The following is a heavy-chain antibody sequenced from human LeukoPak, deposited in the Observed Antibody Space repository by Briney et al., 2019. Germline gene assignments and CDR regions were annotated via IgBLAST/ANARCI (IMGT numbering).Heavy chain of an antibody. V-gene: IGHV3-23*01. CDR3: AKRPGIGYYDSSGYYYGDY. J-gene: IGHJ4*02. CDR2: ISGTGSST. Sequence: GGSLRLSCAASGFTFSSYAMSWVRQAPGKGLEWVSAISGTGSSTYSADSVKGRFTISRDNSKNTLYLQMNSLRAEDTAVYYCAKRPGIGYYDSSGYYYGDYWGQGTLVTVSS. CDR1: GFTFSSYA. D-gene: IGHD3-22*01.